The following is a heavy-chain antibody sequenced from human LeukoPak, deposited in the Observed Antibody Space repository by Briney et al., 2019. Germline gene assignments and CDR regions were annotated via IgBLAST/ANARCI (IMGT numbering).Heavy chain of an antibody. V-gene: IGHV3-30-3*01. CDR1: GFTFSSYA. CDR2: ISYDGSNK. Sequence: PGGSLRLSCAASGFTFSSYAMHWVRQAPGKGLEWVAVISYDGSNKYYADSVKGRFTISRDNSKNTLYLQMNSLRAEGTAVYYCARGRKIVVVVAAIGYWGQGTLVTVSS. J-gene: IGHJ4*02. CDR3: ARGRKIVVVVAAIGY. D-gene: IGHD2-15*01.